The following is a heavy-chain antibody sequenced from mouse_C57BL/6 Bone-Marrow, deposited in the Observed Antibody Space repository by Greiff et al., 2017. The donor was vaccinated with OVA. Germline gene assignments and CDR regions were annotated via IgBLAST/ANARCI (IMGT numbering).Heavy chain of an antibody. CDR1: GYAFTNYL. V-gene: IGHV1-54*01. CDR3: ARDGSSPSYWYFDV. Sequence: QVQLQQSGAELVRPGTSVKVSCKASGYAFTNYLIEWVKQRPGQGLEWIGVINPGSGGTNYNEKFKGKATLTADKSSSTAYMQISSLTSEDSAVYFCARDGSSPSYWYFDVWGTGTTVTVAS. CDR2: INPGSGGT. D-gene: IGHD1-1*01. J-gene: IGHJ1*03.